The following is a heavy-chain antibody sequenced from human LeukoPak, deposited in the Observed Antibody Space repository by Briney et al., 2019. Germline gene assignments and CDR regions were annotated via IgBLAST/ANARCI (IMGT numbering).Heavy chain of an antibody. V-gene: IGHV3-72*01. D-gene: IGHD3-16*01. CDR2: IRNKAKDYTT. J-gene: IGHJ4*02. Sequence: GGSLRLSCATSGFSFSDHYMDWVRQAPGKGLEWVGHIRNKAKDYTTEYAASVEGRFTISRDDSKNSLYVQMDSLKTEDTAVYYCASVSAGLIEYWGQGALVIVSS. CDR1: GFSFSDHY. CDR3: ASVSAGLIEY.